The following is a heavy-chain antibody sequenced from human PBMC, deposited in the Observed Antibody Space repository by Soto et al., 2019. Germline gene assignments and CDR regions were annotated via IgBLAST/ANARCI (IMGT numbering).Heavy chain of an antibody. CDR2: ISYDGGNE. V-gene: IGHV3-30*18. Sequence: GSLKLSCAASGFTFSSYGMHWVRQAPGKGLEWVALISYDGGNEYYADSVKGRFTISRDNFKNTQYLQTNSLRAEDTAVYYCTKDGSSVIPAAHPRRYGMDVWGQGTTVTVSS. CDR3: TKDGSSVIPAAHPRRYGMDV. D-gene: IGHD2-2*01. CDR1: GFTFSSYG. J-gene: IGHJ6*02.